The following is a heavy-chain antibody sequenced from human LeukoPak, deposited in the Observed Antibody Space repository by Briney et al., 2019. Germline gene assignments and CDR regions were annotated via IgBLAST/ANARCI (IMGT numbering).Heavy chain of an antibody. J-gene: IGHJ4*02. CDR1: GFTFSSYG. Sequence: GGSLRLSCAASGFTFSSYGMHWVRQAPGKGLEWVAVISYDGSNKYYADSVKGRFTISRDNSKNTLYLQMNSLRAEDTAVYYCARVRRRGGYSSGLDYFDYWGQGTLVTVSS. CDR3: ARVRRRGGYSSGLDYFDY. D-gene: IGHD6-19*01. V-gene: IGHV3-30*19. CDR2: ISYDGSNK.